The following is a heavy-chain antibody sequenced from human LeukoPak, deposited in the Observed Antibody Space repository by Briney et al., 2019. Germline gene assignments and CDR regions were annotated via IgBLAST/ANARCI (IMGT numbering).Heavy chain of an antibody. J-gene: IGHJ4*02. CDR2: IYTSGGT. CDR3: ARGSCSGGSCYYFDY. CDR1: GGSISSYY. V-gene: IGHV4-4*07. Sequence: SETLSLTCTVSGGSISSYYWSWIRQPAGKGLEWIGRIYTSGGTNYNPSLKSRVTMSVDTSKNQFSLKLSSVTAADTAVYYCARGSCSGGSCYYFDYWGQGTLVTVSS. D-gene: IGHD2-15*01.